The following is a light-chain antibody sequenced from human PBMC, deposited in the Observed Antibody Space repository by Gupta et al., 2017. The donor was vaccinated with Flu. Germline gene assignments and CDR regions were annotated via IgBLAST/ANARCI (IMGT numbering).Light chain of an antibody. Sequence: SYVLTQPPSVSVAPGQTARITCGGNNIGSQSVHWYQQKPGQAPLLVVYEDSARPSGIPERFSGSNSGNTATLTISRVEAGDEADYYCQVWDSSSDPVVFGGGTKLTVL. V-gene: IGLV3-21*02. CDR2: EDS. CDR1: NIGSQS. CDR3: QVWDSSSDPVV. J-gene: IGLJ2*01.